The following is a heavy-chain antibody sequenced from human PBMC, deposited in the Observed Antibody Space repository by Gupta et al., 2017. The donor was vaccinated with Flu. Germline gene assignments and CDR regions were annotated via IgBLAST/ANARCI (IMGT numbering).Heavy chain of an antibody. D-gene: IGHD2-15*01. Sequence: QVQLVQSGAEVKKPGASVKVSCKASGYTFTGYYMHWVRQAPGQGLEWMGWINPNSGGTNYAQKFQGRVTMTRDTSISTAYMELSRLRSDDTAVYYCARTYCSGGSCYSNPDYWGQGTLVTVSS. CDR1: GYTFTGYY. J-gene: IGHJ4*02. CDR2: INPNSGGT. V-gene: IGHV1-2*02. CDR3: ARTYCSGGSCYSNPDY.